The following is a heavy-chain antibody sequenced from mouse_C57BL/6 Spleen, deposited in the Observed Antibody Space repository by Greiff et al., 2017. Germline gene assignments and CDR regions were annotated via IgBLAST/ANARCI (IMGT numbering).Heavy chain of an antibody. V-gene: IGHV10-1*01. Sequence: EVKLVESGGGLVQPKGSLKLSCAASGFSFNTYAMDWVRQAPGKGLEWVARIRSKGNNYATYYADSVKDRFTISRDDSESMLYLQMNNLKTEDTAMYYCVMHLLYYAMDYWGQGTSVTVSS. CDR1: GFSFNTYA. CDR2: IRSKGNNYAT. J-gene: IGHJ4*01. CDR3: VMHLLYYAMDY.